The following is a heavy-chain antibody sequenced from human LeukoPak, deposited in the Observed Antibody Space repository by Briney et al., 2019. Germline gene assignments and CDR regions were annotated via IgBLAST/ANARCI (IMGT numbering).Heavy chain of an antibody. D-gene: IGHD3-10*01. CDR3: AKINTDDSYGSESYLVY. CDR1: GFTFSSYA. J-gene: IGHJ4*02. V-gene: IGHV3-23*01. CDR2: ISGSGGST. Sequence: PGGSLRLSCAASGFTFSSYAMSWVRQAPGKGLEWVSAISGSGGSTYYADSVKGRFTISRDNSKNTLYLQMNSLRAEDTAVYYCAKINTDDSYGSESYLVYWGQGTLVTVSS.